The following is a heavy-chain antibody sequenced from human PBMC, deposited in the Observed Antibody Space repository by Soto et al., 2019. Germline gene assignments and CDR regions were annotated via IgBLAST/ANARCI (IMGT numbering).Heavy chain of an antibody. CDR3: ARQKGY. V-gene: IGHV5-51*01. J-gene: IGHJ4*02. CDR2: VYPGDSQT. Sequence: GESLKISCKASGYTFTDAWIGWVRQMPGKGLEWMGIVYPGDSQTRYNLSFQGQITISADKSITTAYLQWTSLKASDSAMYYCARQKGYWGQGTLVTVS. CDR1: GYTFTDAW.